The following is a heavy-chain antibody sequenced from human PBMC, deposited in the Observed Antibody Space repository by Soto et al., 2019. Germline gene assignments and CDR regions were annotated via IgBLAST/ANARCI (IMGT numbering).Heavy chain of an antibody. Sequence: QITLKESGPTLVKPTQTLTLTCTFSGFSLSTRGVGVGWIRQPPGKALAWLAVIYWDDDKRYSPSLQSRLTITKDTSKNQVVLTMPNMDPVDTATYYCARKNYGDYPTDYWGQGTLVTVSS. CDR3: ARKNYGDYPTDY. J-gene: IGHJ4*02. CDR2: IYWDDDK. V-gene: IGHV2-5*02. CDR1: GFSLSTRGVG. D-gene: IGHD4-17*01.